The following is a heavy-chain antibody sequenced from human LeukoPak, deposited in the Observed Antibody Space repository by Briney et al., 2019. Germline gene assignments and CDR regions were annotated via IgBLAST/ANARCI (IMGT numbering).Heavy chain of an antibody. D-gene: IGHD5-18*01. J-gene: IGHJ3*02. CDR3: ARGIQLWPWTFDI. CDR2: IIPIYGTA. CDR1: GGTLSGYA. Sequence: SVKVSCKVSGGTLSGYAISWVRQAPAQGLEWMGGIIPIYGTANYAQKFQGRVTITADESTSTAYMELSSLRSEDTAVYYCARGIQLWPWTFDIWGQGTMVTVSS. V-gene: IGHV1-69*13.